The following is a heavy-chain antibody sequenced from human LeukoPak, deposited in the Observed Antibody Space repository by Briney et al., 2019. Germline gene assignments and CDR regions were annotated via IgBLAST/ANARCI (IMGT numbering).Heavy chain of an antibody. D-gene: IGHD4-23*01. J-gene: IGHJ5*02. CDR3: ARDATVVTPTWFDP. V-gene: IGHV3-20*04. CDR1: GFTFDDYG. CDR2: INWNGGST. Sequence: QPGGSLRLSCAASGFTFDDYGMSWVRQAPGKGLEWVSGINWNGGSTGYADSVKGRFTISRDNAKNSLYLQMNSLRAEDTALYYCARDATVVTPTWFDPWGQGTLVTVSS.